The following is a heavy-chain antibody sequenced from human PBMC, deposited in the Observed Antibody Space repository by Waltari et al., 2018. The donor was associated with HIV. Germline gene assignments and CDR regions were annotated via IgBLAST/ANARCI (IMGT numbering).Heavy chain of an antibody. CDR2: IYYSGTA. V-gene: IGHV4-39*01. CDR3: ARLRFHSLYYFDS. D-gene: IGHD3-16*01. J-gene: IGHJ4*02. Sequence: QLHLQESGPGLVKPSETLFLTCTVSGASISSSSYYCAWIRQPPGKGLESIGAIYYSGTAYYNPSVKSRVSASLDASKNELSLKLTSVTATDTALYYCARLRFHSLYYFDSWGPGILVTVSS. CDR1: GASISSSSYY.